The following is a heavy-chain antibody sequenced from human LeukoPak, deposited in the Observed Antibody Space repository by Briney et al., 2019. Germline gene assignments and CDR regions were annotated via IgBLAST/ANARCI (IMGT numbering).Heavy chain of an antibody. CDR1: GFTFSSYG. CDR3: AKDKFLWDSSSWYSDD. Sequence: PGRSLRLSCAASGFTFSSYGMHWVRQAPGKGLEWVAVISYDGSNKYYADSVKGRFTISRDNSKNTLYLQMNSLRAEDTAVYYCAKDKFLWDSSSWYSDDWGQGTLVTVSS. J-gene: IGHJ4*02. CDR2: ISYDGSNK. V-gene: IGHV3-30*18. D-gene: IGHD6-13*01.